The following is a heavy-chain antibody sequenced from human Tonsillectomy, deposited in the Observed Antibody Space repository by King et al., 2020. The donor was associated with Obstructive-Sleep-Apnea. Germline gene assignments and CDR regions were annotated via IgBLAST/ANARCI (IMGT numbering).Heavy chain of an antibody. D-gene: IGHD1-1*01. V-gene: IGHV3-30*18. CDR3: AKDLGCWYNPDPFYYYGMDV. Sequence: QLVQSGGGVVQPGRSLRLSCAASGFTFSSYGMHWVRQAPGKGLKWVAVISFDESNKYYADSVKGRFTISRDNSKNTLYLQMNSLRAEDTAVYYCAKDLGCWYNPDPFYYYGMDVWGQGTTVTVSS. CDR2: ISFDESNK. J-gene: IGHJ6*02. CDR1: GFTFSSYG.